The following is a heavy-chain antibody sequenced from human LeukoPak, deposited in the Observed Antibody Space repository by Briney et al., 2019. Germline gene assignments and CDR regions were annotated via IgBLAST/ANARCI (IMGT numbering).Heavy chain of an antibody. Sequence: ASVKVSCKVSGYSLTKLSIHWVRQAPGKGLEWVGGFDPENGEFIYAQKFQGWVTMTRDTSISTAYMELSRLRSDDTAVYYCARFYGAEGLWVYYDSSGYFDYWGQGTLVTVSS. D-gene: IGHD3-22*01. CDR2: FDPENGEF. V-gene: IGHV1-24*01. CDR1: GYSLTKLS. CDR3: ARFYGAEGLWVYYDSSGYFDY. J-gene: IGHJ4*02.